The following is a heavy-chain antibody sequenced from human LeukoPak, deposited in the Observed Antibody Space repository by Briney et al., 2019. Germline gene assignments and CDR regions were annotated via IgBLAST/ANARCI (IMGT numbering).Heavy chain of an antibody. Sequence: PSETLSLTCTVSGGSISSGGYYWSWIRQHPGKGLEWIGYIYYSGSTYYNPSLKSRVTISVDTSMNQFSLKLSSVTAADTAVYYCARVLSMVRGVDYWGQGTLVTVSS. CDR3: ARVLSMVRGVDY. V-gene: IGHV4-31*03. D-gene: IGHD3-10*01. CDR2: IYYSGST. CDR1: GGSISSGGYY. J-gene: IGHJ4*02.